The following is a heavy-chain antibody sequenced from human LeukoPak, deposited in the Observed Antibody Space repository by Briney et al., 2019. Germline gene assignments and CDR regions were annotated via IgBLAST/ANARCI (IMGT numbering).Heavy chain of an antibody. Sequence: GGSLRLSCAASGFTVSSNYMSWVRQAPGKGLEGVSVIYSGGSTYYADSVKGRFTISRDNSKNTLYLQMNSLRAEDTAVYYCAREADCSGGSCYSGREFDYWGQGTLVTVSS. CDR2: IYSGGST. V-gene: IGHV3-66*01. D-gene: IGHD2-15*01. J-gene: IGHJ4*02. CDR3: AREADCSGGSCYSGREFDY. CDR1: GFTVSSNY.